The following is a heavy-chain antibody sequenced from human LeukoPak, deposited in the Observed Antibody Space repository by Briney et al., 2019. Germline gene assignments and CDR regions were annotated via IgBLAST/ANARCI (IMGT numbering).Heavy chain of an antibody. Sequence: SDPLTLTCSVYGGSFSGHYWTGIRQSPGKGLEWIGESTQRRRTNDNASLKSRITLSQDTCQDPFSLKLTSVTTPGTAVYHCARGRMGVAVLDLWGQGTLVTVHS. CDR2: STQRRRT. V-gene: IGHV4-34*01. J-gene: IGHJ1*01. CDR3: ARGRMGVAVLDL. CDR1: GGSFSGHY. D-gene: IGHD2-15*01.